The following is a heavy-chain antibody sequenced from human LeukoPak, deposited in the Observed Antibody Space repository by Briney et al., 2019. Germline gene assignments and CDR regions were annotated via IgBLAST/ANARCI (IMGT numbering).Heavy chain of an antibody. D-gene: IGHD6-19*01. CDR1: GFTFSSYW. CDR2: IFSDASST. J-gene: IGHJ4*02. CDR3: ARVLPNSGRYFDY. V-gene: IGHV3-74*01. Sequence: PGGSLRLSCAASGFTFSSYWMHWVRQAPGKGLVWVSRIFSDASSTNYADSVKGRLTTSRDNAKNTLYLQMNSLRADDTAVYYCARVLPNSGRYFDYWGQGALVTVSS.